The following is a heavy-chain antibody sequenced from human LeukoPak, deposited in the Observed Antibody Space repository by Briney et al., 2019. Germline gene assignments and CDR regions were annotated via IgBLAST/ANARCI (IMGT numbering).Heavy chain of an antibody. CDR2: ITSDSNLI. CDR1: GFTFSSFW. D-gene: IGHD3-16*01. CDR3: ASGGATVWGY. V-gene: IGHV3-21*06. Sequence: GGSLRLSCAAPGFTFSSFWLSWVRQAPGKGLEWISAITSDSNLIYYADSMRGRITISRDNAENSVYLQMNGLRAEDTAIYYCASGGATVWGYWGQGALVIVSS. J-gene: IGHJ4*02.